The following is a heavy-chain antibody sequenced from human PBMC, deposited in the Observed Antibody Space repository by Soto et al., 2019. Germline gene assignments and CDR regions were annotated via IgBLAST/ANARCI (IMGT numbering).Heavy chain of an antibody. V-gene: IGHV3-66*01. CDR3: ARDHGDYRRDAFDI. D-gene: IGHD4-17*01. J-gene: IGHJ3*02. Sequence: GGSLRLSCAASGFTVSSNYMSWVRQAPGKGLEWVSVIYSGGSTYYADSVKGRFTISRDNSKNTLYLQMNSLRAEDTAVYYCARDHGDYRRDAFDIWGQGTMVTVSS. CDR2: IYSGGST. CDR1: GFTVSSNY.